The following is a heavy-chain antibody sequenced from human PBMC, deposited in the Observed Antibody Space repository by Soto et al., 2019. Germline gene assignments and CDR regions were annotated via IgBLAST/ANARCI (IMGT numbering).Heavy chain of an antibody. D-gene: IGHD5-12*01. CDR3: VATTMAYYYGMDV. Sequence: SETLSLTCIVSGDSISSGSYYWGWIRQPPGKGLEWIGSIYYTGSTNYNPSLKSRVTISADTSNNHFSLRLSSVTAADTAVYYSVATTMAYYYGMDVWGQGTTVTVSS. J-gene: IGHJ6*02. CDR1: GDSISSGSYY. V-gene: IGHV4-39*02. CDR2: IYYTGST.